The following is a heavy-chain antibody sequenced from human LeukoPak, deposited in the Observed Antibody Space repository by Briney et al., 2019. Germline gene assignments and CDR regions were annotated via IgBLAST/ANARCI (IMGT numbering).Heavy chain of an antibody. CDR1: GYTFTSYA. V-gene: IGHV7-4-1*02. CDR2: INTNTGNP. Sequence: ASVKVSCKASGYTFTSYAMNWVRQAPGQGLEWMGWINTNTGNPTYAQGFTGRFVFSLDTSVSTAYLQISSLTAEDTAVYYCARERVRDGYNSGMDYWGQGTLVTVSS. CDR3: ARERVRDGYNSGMDY. J-gene: IGHJ4*02. D-gene: IGHD5-24*01.